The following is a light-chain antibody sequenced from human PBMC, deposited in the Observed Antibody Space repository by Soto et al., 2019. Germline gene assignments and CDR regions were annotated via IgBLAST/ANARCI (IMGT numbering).Light chain of an antibody. V-gene: IGKV1-16*01. J-gene: IGKJ3*01. Sequence: DIQMTQSPSSLSASVGDRVSITCRASQDIRNHLAWSQQKPGKAPRSLIYTATHLESGVPSRFSGSGSGTDFILTINSLQPEDFATYYCQQYNNYPPTFGPGTKVDF. CDR3: QQYNNYPPT. CDR2: TAT. CDR1: QDIRNH.